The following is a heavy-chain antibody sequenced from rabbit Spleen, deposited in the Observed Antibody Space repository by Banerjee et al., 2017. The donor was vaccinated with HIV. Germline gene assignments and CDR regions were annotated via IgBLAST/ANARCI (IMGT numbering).Heavy chain of an antibody. CDR3: ARDAGSGPYIDGYFNL. D-gene: IGHD8-1*01. J-gene: IGHJ4*01. CDR2: IATGDGST. V-gene: IGHV1S40*01. Sequence: QSLEESGGDLVKPGASLTLTCTASGFAFSRGYWMSWVRQAPGKGLEWIAYIATGDGSTYYASWAKGRFTGSKTSSTTVTLQMTSLTAADTATYFCARDAGSGPYIDGYFNLWGQGTLVTVS. CDR1: GFAFSRGYW.